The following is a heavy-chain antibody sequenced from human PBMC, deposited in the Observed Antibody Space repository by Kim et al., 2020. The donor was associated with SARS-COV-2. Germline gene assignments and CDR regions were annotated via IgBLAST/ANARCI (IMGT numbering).Heavy chain of an antibody. J-gene: IGHJ3*02. D-gene: IGHD1-20*01. Sequence: YDPSLKSRVTISVDTSKHQFSLELSSVTAADTAVYYCARGGGYNSDAFDIWGQGTMVTVSS. CDR3: ARGGGYNSDAFDI. V-gene: IGHV4-34*01.